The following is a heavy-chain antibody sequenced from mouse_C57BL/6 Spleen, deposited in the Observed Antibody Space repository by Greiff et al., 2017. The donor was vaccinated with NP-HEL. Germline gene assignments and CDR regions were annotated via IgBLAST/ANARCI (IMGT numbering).Heavy chain of an antibody. CDR2: ISSGGSYT. J-gene: IGHJ2*01. V-gene: IGHV5-6*01. CDR3: GGGLYYFDY. Sequence: EVKLMESGGDLVKPGGSLKLSCAASGFTFSSYGMSWVRQTPDKRLEWVATISSGGSYTYYPDSVKGRFTISRDNAKNTLYLQMSSLKSEDTAMYYCGGGLYYFDYWGQGTTLTVSS. CDR1: GFTFSSYG.